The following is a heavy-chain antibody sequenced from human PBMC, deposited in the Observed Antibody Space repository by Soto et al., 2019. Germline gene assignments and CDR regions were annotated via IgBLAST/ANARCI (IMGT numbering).Heavy chain of an antibody. Sequence: EVQLVESGGGLVQPGGSLRLSCAASGFTFSSDWMHWVRQAPGKGLVWVSRINSDGSTTSYADSVKGRFTISRDNAKNTLYLQMNSLRAEDTAVYYCARVGIGVYHFDYWGQGTLVTVSS. CDR3: ARVGIGVYHFDY. D-gene: IGHD3-16*01. V-gene: IGHV3-74*01. CDR2: INSDGSTT. CDR1: GFTFSSDW. J-gene: IGHJ4*02.